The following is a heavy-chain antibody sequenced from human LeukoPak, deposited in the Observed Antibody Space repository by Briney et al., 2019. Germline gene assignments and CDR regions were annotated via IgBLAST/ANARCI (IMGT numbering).Heavy chain of an antibody. CDR1: GFTFSSYA. D-gene: IGHD3-9*01. CDR2: ISGSGGST. CDR3: AKCSVLRYFDWLTGDLDY. V-gene: IGHV3-23*01. J-gene: IGHJ4*02. Sequence: GGSLRLSCAASGFTFSSYAMSWVRQAPGKGLEWVSAISGSGGSTYYADSVKGRFTISRDNSKNTLYLQMNSLRAEDTAVYYCAKCSVLRYFDWLTGDLDYWGQGTLVTVSS.